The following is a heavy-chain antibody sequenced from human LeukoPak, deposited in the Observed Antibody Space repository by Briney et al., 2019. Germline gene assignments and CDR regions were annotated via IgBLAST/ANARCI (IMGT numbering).Heavy chain of an antibody. CDR1: GGSISSSSYY. V-gene: IGHV4-39*01. Sequence: SETLSLTCTVSGGSISSSSYYWGWIRQPPGKGPEWIGSIYYSGSTYYNPPLKSRVTISVDTSKNQFSLKLSSVTAADTAVYYCASAFDYWGQGTLVTVSS. CDR3: ASAFDY. CDR2: IYYSGST. J-gene: IGHJ4*02.